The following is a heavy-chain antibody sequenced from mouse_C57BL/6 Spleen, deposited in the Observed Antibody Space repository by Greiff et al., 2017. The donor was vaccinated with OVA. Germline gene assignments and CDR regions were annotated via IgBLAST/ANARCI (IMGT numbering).Heavy chain of an antibody. J-gene: IGHJ4*01. D-gene: IGHD2-12*01. CDR2: INPNNGGT. CDR1: GYTFTDYY. Sequence: VQLQQSGPELVKPGASVKISCKASGYTFTDYYMNWVKQSHGKSLEWIGDINPNNGGTSYNQKFKGKATLTVDKSSSTAYMELSSLTSEDSAVYYCTRKEYDGMDYWGQGTSVTGSS. CDR3: TRKEYDGMDY. V-gene: IGHV1-26*01.